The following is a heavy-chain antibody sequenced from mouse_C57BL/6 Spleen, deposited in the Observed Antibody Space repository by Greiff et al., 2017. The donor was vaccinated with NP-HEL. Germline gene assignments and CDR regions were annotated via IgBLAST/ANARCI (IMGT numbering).Heavy chain of an antibody. J-gene: IGHJ2*01. CDR3: TTTVGGYFDY. CDR2: IDPENGDT. V-gene: IGHV14-4*01. D-gene: IGHD1-1*01. CDR1: GFNIKDDY. Sequence: EVQLQQSGAELVRPGASVKLSCTASGFNIKDDYMHWVKQRPEQGLEWIGWIDPENGDTEYASKFQGKATITADKSSNTAYLQLSSRTSEDTAVYYCTTTVGGYFDYWGQGTTLTVSS.